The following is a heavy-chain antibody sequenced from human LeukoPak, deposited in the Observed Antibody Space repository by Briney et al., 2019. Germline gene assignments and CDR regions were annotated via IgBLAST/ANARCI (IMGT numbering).Heavy chain of an antibody. J-gene: IGHJ4*02. CDR3: AREGGYNLPFDY. CDR2: IYYSGST. D-gene: IGHD5-24*01. CDR1: GGSISSYY. Sequence: SETLSLTCTVSGGSISSYYWSWIRQPPGKGLEWIRYIYYSGSTNYNPSLKSRVTISVDTSKNQFSLKLSSVTAADTAVYYCAREGGYNLPFDYWGQGTLVTVSS. V-gene: IGHV4-59*01.